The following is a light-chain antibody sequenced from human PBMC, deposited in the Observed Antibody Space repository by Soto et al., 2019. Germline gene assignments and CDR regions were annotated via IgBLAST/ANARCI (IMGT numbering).Light chain of an antibody. CDR2: DAS. Sequence: EIVLTQSPATLSFSPGERVTLSCRGSQSVSSDLAWYQQKPGQAPRLLIYDASNRATGIPARFSGSGSGTDFTLTISSLDPEDFAVYYCQQRSNWPPAFGGGTKVEIK. J-gene: IGKJ4*01. V-gene: IGKV3-11*01. CDR1: QSVSSD. CDR3: QQRSNWPPA.